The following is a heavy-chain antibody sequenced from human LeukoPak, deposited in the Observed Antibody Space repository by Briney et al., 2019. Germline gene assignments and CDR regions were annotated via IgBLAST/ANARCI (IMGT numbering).Heavy chain of an antibody. CDR1: GYSFTSYW. CDR3: ARRTGVEWFDP. J-gene: IGHJ5*02. D-gene: IGHD7-27*01. Sequence: GESLKISCKGSGYSFTSYWISWVRQMPGKGLEWMGRIDPSDSYTKYSPSFQGHVTISADKSINTAYLQWSSLKASDTAMYYCARRTGVEWFDPWGQETLVTVSS. CDR2: IDPSDSYT. V-gene: IGHV5-10-1*01.